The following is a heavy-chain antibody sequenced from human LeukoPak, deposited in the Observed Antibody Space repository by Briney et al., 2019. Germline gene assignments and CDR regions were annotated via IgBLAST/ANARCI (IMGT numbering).Heavy chain of an antibody. CDR3: ARVGSDFWSGYNNYYYYYGMDV. J-gene: IGHJ6*02. CDR1: GYTFTTHY. Sequence: ASVKVSCKASGYTFTTHYMHWVRQAPGQGLEWMGLINPNGGSTTYAQKFQGRVTMTRDTSTSTVYMELTSLRSEDTAVYYCARVGSDFWSGYNNYYYYYGMDVWGQGTTVTVSS. V-gene: IGHV1-46*01. D-gene: IGHD3-3*01. CDR2: INPNGGST.